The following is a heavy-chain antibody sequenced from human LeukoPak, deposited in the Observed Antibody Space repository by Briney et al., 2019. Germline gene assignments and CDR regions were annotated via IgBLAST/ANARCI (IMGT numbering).Heavy chain of an antibody. J-gene: IGHJ4*02. V-gene: IGHV3-30*02. Sequence: PGGSLRLSCAASGFTFSSYGMHWVRQAPGKGLEWVAFIRYDGSNKYYADSVKGRFTISRDNSENTLFLQMNSLRAEDTAVYYCAKDNPIEEVPGLGPGQWGQGTLVTVSS. CDR1: GFTFSSYG. CDR2: IRYDGSNK. CDR3: AKDNPIEEVPGLGPGQ. D-gene: IGHD1-14*01.